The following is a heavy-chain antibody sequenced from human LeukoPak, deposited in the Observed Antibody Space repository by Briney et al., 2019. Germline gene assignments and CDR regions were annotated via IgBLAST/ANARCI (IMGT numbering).Heavy chain of an antibody. D-gene: IGHD3-22*01. Sequence: ASVKVSCKASGGTFSSYAISWVRQAPGQGLERMGGIIPIFGTANYAQKFQGRVTITTDESTSTAYMELSSLRSEDTAVYYCARERVGYYPPPLDYWGQGTLVTVSS. V-gene: IGHV1-69*05. CDR2: IIPIFGTA. J-gene: IGHJ4*02. CDR3: ARERVGYYPPPLDY. CDR1: GGTFSSYA.